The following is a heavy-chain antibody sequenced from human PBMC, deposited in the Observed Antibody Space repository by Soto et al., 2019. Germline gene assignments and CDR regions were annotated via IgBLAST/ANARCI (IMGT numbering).Heavy chain of an antibody. CDR2: INHSGST. D-gene: IGHD2-8*02. CDR3: ARDKITGLFDY. V-gene: IGHV4-34*01. J-gene: IGHJ4*02. Sequence: QVQLQQWGAGLLKPSETLSLTCAVYDGSFSGYSWTWIRQPPGTGLEWIGEINHSGSTNYNPSLKSRGTISVDTSKNQFSLKLTSVTAADTAVYYCARDKITGLFDYWGQGTLVTVSS. CDR1: DGSFSGYS.